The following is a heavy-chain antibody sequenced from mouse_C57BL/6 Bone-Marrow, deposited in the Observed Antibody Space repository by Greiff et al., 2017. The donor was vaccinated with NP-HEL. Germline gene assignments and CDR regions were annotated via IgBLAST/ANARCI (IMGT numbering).Heavy chain of an antibody. CDR3: ARYSGYYPFDY. Sequence: EVQRVESGGGLVQPGGSLSLSCAASGFTFTDSYMSWVRPPPGKALEWLGFIRNKANGYTTEYSASVKGRFTISRDNSQSILYLQMNALRAEDSATYYCARYSGYYPFDYGGQGTTLTVSS. V-gene: IGHV7-3*01. CDR2: IRNKANGYTT. J-gene: IGHJ2*01. D-gene: IGHD2-3*01. CDR1: GFTFTDSY.